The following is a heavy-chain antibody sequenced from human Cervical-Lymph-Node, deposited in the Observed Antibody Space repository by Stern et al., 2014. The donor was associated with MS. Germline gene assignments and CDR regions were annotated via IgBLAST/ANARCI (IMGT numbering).Heavy chain of an antibody. J-gene: IGHJ4*02. Sequence: VQLLESGARVVQPGRSLRLSCAASGIAFSGSAMHWVRQAPGKGLEWVAFISYDGTRIYYTDSVRGRFTISRDNSKTALYLQLSSLRPEDTAVYYCARQDQRLVTFDNWGQGTLVTVSS. V-gene: IGHV3-30*04. D-gene: IGHD6-13*01. CDR1: GIAFSGSA. CDR2: ISYDGTRI. CDR3: ARQDQRLVTFDN.